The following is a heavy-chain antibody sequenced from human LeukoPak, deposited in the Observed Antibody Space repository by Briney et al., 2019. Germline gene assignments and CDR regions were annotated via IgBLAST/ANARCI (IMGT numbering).Heavy chain of an antibody. J-gene: IGHJ4*02. CDR3: ARTNAADNGETCFDY. D-gene: IGHD2-8*01. CDR2: INHSGST. CDR1: GGSFRGLY. V-gene: IGHV4-34*01. Sequence: PSETLSLTCAVYGGSFRGLYWIWMRQPPGKGLEWIGEINHSGSTNYNRSLKSRVTISVDTSKYQFSLKLSSVTAADTAVQYCARTNAADNGETCFDYWGQGTLVTVSS.